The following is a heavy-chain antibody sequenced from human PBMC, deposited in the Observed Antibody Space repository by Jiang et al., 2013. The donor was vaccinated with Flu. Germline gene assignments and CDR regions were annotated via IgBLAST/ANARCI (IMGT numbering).Heavy chain of an antibody. CDR3: ASTLNSYGYIDYYGMDV. V-gene: IGHV4-30-2*01. D-gene: IGHD5-18*01. CDR2: IYHSGST. CDR1: GGSISSGGYS. Sequence: GSGLVKPSQTLSLTCAVSGGSISSGGYSWSWIRQPPGKGLEWIGYIYHSGSTYYNPSLKSRVTISVDRSKNQFSLKLSSVTAADTAVYYCASTLNSYGYIDYYGMDVWGQGTTVTVSS. J-gene: IGHJ6*02.